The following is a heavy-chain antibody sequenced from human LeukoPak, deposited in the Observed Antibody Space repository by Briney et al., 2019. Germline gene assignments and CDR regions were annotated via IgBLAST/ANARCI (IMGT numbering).Heavy chain of an antibody. CDR1: GFTFSSYA. CDR3: ASLNPDIVVVPAAPT. D-gene: IGHD2-2*01. J-gene: IGHJ5*02. Sequence: GGSLRLSCAASGFTFSSYAMHWVRQAPGKGLEWVAVISYDGSNKYYADSVKGRFTISRDNSKNTLYLQMNSLRAEDTAVYYRASLNPDIVVVPAAPTWGQGTLVTVSS. CDR2: ISYDGSNK. V-gene: IGHV3-30-3*01.